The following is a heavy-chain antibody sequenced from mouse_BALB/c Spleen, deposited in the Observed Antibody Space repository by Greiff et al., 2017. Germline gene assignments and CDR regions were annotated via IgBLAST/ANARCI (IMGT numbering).Heavy chain of an antibody. Sequence: EVQGVESGAELVKPGASVKLSCTASGFNIKDTYMHWVKQRPEQGLEWIGRIDPANGNTKYDPKFQGKATITADTSSNTAYLQLSSLTSEDTAVYYCASYDGYWAWFAYWGQGTLVTVSA. D-gene: IGHD2-3*01. J-gene: IGHJ3*01. CDR3: ASYDGYWAWFAY. CDR2: IDPANGNT. V-gene: IGHV14-3*02. CDR1: GFNIKDTY.